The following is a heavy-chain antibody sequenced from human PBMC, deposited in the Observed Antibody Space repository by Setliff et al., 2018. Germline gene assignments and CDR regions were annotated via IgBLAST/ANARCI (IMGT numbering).Heavy chain of an antibody. J-gene: IGHJ4*02. CDR3: ARDQSRGGSYSLYYFDY. CDR2: INAGNGKT. Sequence: ASVKVSCKASGYTFTSYAMHWVRQATGQRLEWMVWINAGNGKTKYSQKFQGRVTITRETSASTAYMELSSLRSEDTAVYYCARDQSRGGSYSLYYFDYWGQGTLVTVSS. CDR1: GYTFTSYA. V-gene: IGHV1-3*01. D-gene: IGHD1-26*01.